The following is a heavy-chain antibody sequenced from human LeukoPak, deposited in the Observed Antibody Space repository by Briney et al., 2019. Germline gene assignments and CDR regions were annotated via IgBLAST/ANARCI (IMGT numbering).Heavy chain of an antibody. CDR1: GGSISSYY. Sequence: SETLSLTCTVSGGSISSYYWSWIRQPPGKGLEWIGYIYYSGSTNYNPSLKSRVTISVDTSKNQFSLKLSSVTAADTAVYYCASSYGGNSYDAFDIWGQGTMVTVSS. CDR3: ASSYGGNSYDAFDI. V-gene: IGHV4-59*01. D-gene: IGHD4-23*01. J-gene: IGHJ3*02. CDR2: IYYSGST.